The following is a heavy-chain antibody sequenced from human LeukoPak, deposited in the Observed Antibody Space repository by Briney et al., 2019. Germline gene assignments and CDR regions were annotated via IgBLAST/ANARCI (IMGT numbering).Heavy chain of an antibody. CDR3: ARGGQWEPLDY. J-gene: IGHJ4*02. D-gene: IGHD1-26*01. V-gene: IGHV4-59*01. CDR1: GGSISSSY. Sequence: SETLSLTCTVSGGSISSSYWSWLRQPPGKGLEWLGYVYYSGSTNYNPSLKSRVTMSVDTSKSQFSLKLSSVTAADTAVYYCARGGQWEPLDYWGQGTLVTVSS. CDR2: VYYSGST.